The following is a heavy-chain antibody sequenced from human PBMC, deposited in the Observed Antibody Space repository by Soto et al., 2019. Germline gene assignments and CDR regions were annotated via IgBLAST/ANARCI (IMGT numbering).Heavy chain of an antibody. D-gene: IGHD2-21*01. CDR1: GYNFSSHY. CDR3: ARDSFYCGGRYCYHYSFYMDV. CDR2: INAGNGNT. J-gene: IGHJ6*03. Sequence: ASVKVSCKASGYNFSSHYIHWERRAPGQGLEWMGWINAGNGNTRYSQKFQDRITITRDASASTAYMELSSLRSEDTAIYYCARDSFYCGGRYCYHYSFYMDVWGKGTTVTVSS. V-gene: IGHV1-3*01.